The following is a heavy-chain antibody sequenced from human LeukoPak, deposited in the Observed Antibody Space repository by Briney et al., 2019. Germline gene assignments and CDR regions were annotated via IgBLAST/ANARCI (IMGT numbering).Heavy chain of an antibody. D-gene: IGHD4-23*01. V-gene: IGHV1-2*02. CDR1: GYTFTCYY. CDR3: ARRTVVTPGAFDI. Sequence: GASVKVSCTASGYTFTCYYMHWVRQAPGQGLESMGWINPNSGGTNYAQKFQGRVTMTRDTSISTAYMELSRLRSDDTAVYYCARRTVVTPGAFDIWGQGTMVTVSS. CDR2: INPNSGGT. J-gene: IGHJ3*02.